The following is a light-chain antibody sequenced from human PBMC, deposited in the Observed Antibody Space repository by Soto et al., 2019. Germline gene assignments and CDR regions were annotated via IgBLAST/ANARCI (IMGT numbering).Light chain of an antibody. CDR1: QSISSW. CDR3: HQYNYYRPT. CDR2: DAT. J-gene: IGKJ1*01. Sequence: DIQMAQSPSTLSASVGDRVTMTCRASQSISSWLAWYQQKPGKAPKLLIWDATTLHRGVPSRFSGSRSGTEFTLTISSLQPDDFATYYCHQYNYYRPTFGQGTKVDI. V-gene: IGKV1-5*01.